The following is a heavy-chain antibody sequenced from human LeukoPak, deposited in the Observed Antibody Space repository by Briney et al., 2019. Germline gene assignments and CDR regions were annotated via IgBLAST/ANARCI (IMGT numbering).Heavy chain of an antibody. Sequence: SETLSLTCTVSGGSISSGGYYWSWIRQHPGKGLEWIGYIYYSGSTYYNPSLKSRVTISVDTSKNQFSLKLSSVTAADTAVYYCARGRSGWYNDYWGRGTLVTVSS. CDR1: GGSISSGGYY. CDR3: ARGRSGWYNDY. CDR2: IYYSGST. D-gene: IGHD6-19*01. J-gene: IGHJ4*02. V-gene: IGHV4-31*03.